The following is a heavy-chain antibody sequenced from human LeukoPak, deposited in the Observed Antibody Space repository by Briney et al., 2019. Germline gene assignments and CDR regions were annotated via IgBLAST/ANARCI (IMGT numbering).Heavy chain of an antibody. V-gene: IGHV1-8*02. CDR2: MNPNSGNT. CDR1: GYTFTSYY. Sequence: ASVKVSCKASGYTFTSYYMHWVRQAPGQGLEWMGWMNPNSGNTGYAQKFQGRVTMTRNTSISTAYMELSSLRSEDTAVYYCARGDYGDYYSPYYYYYGMDVWGQGTTVTVSS. D-gene: IGHD4-17*01. J-gene: IGHJ6*02. CDR3: ARGDYGDYYSPYYYYYGMDV.